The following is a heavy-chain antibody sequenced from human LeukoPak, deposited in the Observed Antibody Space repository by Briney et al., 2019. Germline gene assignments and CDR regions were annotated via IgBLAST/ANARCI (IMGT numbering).Heavy chain of an antibody. D-gene: IGHD2-8*01. J-gene: IGHJ4*02. CDR1: GGSISSGDYY. Sequence: SETLSLTCTVSGGSISSGDYYWSWIRQPPGKGLEWIGYIYYSGSTYYNPSLKSRVTISVDTSKNQFSLKLSSVTAADTAVYYCARHGYCTNGVCYFIDYWGQGTLVTVSS. CDR2: IYYSGST. V-gene: IGHV4-30-4*01. CDR3: ARHGYCTNGVCYFIDY.